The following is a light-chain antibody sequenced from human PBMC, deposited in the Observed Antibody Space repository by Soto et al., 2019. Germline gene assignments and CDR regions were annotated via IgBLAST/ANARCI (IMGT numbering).Light chain of an antibody. J-gene: IGKJ5*01. CDR2: GAS. Sequence: VLTQSPGTLSLSPGGSATLSCRASQNINNNYLAWYQHKPGQAPRFLIYGASTRANGIPDRFSGSGSGTDFTLTISRLEPEDFAVYYCQQYGSSPSITFGQGTRLEIK. CDR1: QNINNNY. CDR3: QQYGSSPSIT. V-gene: IGKV3-20*01.